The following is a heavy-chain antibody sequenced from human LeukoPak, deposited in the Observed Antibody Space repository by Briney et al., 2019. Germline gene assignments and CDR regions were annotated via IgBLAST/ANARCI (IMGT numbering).Heavy chain of an antibody. Sequence: GGSLRLSCAASGFTFSSYSMNWVRQAPGKGREGVSYINSSSSTIYYADSVKGRFTIPRDNAKNSLYLQMNSLRAEDTAVYYCARAPRISIFGVVPRPPNFDYWGQGTLVTVSS. V-gene: IGHV3-48*04. CDR2: INSSSSTI. CDR1: GFTFSSYS. J-gene: IGHJ4*02. CDR3: ARAPRISIFGVVPRPPNFDY. D-gene: IGHD3-3*01.